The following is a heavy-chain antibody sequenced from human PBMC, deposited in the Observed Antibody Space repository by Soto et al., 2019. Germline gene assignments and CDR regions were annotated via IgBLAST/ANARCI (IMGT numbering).Heavy chain of an antibody. Sequence: QVQLVQSGAEVKKPGSSVKVSCKASGGTFSSYAISWVRQAPGQGLEWMGGIIPIFGTANYAQKFQGRVTSTADESTSTAYMEMSSLRSEDTAVYYCARGCGELCPAGGYFDYWGQGTLVTVSS. CDR2: IIPIFGTA. CDR1: GGTFSSYA. CDR3: ARGCGELCPAGGYFDY. J-gene: IGHJ4*02. D-gene: IGHD1-7*01. V-gene: IGHV1-69*12.